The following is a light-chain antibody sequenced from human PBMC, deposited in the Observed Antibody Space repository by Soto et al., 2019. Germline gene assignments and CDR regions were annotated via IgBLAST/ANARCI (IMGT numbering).Light chain of an antibody. CDR1: SSNIGSNT. J-gene: IGLJ3*02. CDR2: NNN. V-gene: IGLV1-44*01. Sequence: QSVLTQPPSASGTPGQRVTISCSGRSSNIGSNTVNWYQQLPGTAPKLLIYNNNQRPSGVPDRFSGSKSGTSASLAISGLQSEDEADYYCAAWDDSLNGLWVFGGGTKLTVL. CDR3: AAWDDSLNGLWV.